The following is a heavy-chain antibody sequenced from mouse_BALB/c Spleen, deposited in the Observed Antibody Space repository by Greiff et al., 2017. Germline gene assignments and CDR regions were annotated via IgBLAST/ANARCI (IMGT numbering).Heavy chain of an antibody. V-gene: IGHV1S137*01. CDR3: AREEIYYGSSPWFAY. CDR1: GYTFTDYA. CDR2: ISTYYGDA. D-gene: IGHD1-1*01. J-gene: IGHJ3*01. Sequence: VQLVESGAELVRPGVSVKISCKGSGYTFTDYAMHWVKQSHAKSLEWIGVISTYYGDASYNQKFKGKATMTVDKSSSTAYMELARLTSEDSAIYYCAREEIYYGSSPWFAYWGQGTLVTVSA.